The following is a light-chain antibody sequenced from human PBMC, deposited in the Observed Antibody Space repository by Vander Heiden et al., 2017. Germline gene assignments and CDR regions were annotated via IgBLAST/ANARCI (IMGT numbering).Light chain of an antibody. CDR1: SSNSGAGYD. CDR2: GNS. J-gene: IGLJ3*02. CDR3: QSYDSSLSGSV. V-gene: IGLV1-40*01. Sequence: QSVLTQPPSVSAAPGQRVTISCTGSSSNSGAGYDVRWYQQLPGTAPKLLIYGNSNRPSGVPDRFSGSKSGTSASLAITGLQAEDEADYYCQSYDSSLSGSVFGGGTKLTVL.